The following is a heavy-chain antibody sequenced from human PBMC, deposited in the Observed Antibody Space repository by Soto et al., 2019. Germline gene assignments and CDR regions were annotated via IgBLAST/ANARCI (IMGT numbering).Heavy chain of an antibody. CDR3: ARRKGANCISTSCYNWFDP. CDR2: ISAYNGNT. V-gene: IGHV1-18*01. Sequence: QVQLVQSGAEVKKPGASVKVSCKASGYTFTNYGITWVRQAPGQGLEWMGWISAYNGNTNYAQMLQGRVTMTTDTXTSTAXXELRSLRSDDTAVYYCARRKGANCISTSCYNWFDPWGQGTLVTVSS. CDR1: GYTFTNYG. D-gene: IGHD2-2*01. J-gene: IGHJ5*02.